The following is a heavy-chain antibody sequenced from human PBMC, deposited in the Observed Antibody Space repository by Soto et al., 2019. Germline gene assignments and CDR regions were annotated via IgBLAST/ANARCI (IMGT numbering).Heavy chain of an antibody. D-gene: IGHD3-10*01. V-gene: IGHV3-33*01. CDR1: GFTFRRYG. CDR3: ARSSYYGSGSYFPFDY. CDR2: IWYDGNNK. J-gene: IGHJ4*02. Sequence: PGGSLRLSCAASGFTFRRYGMHWVRQAPGKGLEWVAGIWYDGNNKYYADSVKGRFTISRDNPKNTLYLQMNSLRGEDTAVYYCARSSYYGSGSYFPFDYWGQGTLVTVSS.